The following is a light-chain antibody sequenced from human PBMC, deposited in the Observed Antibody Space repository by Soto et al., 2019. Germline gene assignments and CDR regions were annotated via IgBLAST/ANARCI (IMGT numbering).Light chain of an antibody. CDR3: QEYDNWPPEGT. J-gene: IGKJ1*01. CDR1: QSVRSN. CDR2: GAS. Sequence: EIVMTQSPATLSVSPGERATLSCRASQSVRSNLAWYQQKPGQAPRLLIYGASTRAPGIPARVSGSGSGTEFTLTISSLQSEDFAVYYCQEYDNWPPEGTFGQGTKVEV. V-gene: IGKV3-15*01.